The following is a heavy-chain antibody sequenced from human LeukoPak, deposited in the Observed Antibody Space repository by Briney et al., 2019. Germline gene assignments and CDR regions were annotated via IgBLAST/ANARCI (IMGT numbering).Heavy chain of an antibody. V-gene: IGHV4-59*12. CDR3: AKDLAEMATIIDY. Sequence: PSETLSLTCTVSGGSISSYYWSWIRQPPGKELEWIGSIYYSGSTNYNPSLKSRVTISVDTSKNQFSLKLSSVTAADTAVYYCAKDLAEMATIIDYWGQGTLVTVSS. J-gene: IGHJ4*02. CDR1: GGSISSYY. D-gene: IGHD5-24*01. CDR2: IYYSGST.